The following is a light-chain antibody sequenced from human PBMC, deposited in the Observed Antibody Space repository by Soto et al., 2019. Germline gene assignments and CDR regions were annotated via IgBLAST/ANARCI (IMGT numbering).Light chain of an antibody. V-gene: IGKV1-5*01. CDR1: QSISAW. CDR3: QQYNSYYR. Sequence: DLQMTQSPSTLSASVGDRVIITCRASQSISAWVAWYQQKPGKAPKLLMNDASSLESGVPSRFSGIGFGTEVTLTISSLRPDDLGTCYCQQYNSYYRCGQGTKLEIK. CDR2: DAS. J-gene: IGKJ2*03.